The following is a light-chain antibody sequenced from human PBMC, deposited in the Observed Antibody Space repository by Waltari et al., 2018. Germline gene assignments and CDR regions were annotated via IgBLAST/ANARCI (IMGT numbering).Light chain of an antibody. J-gene: IGLJ1*01. CDR2: NNV. Sequence: QSVLTQPPSASGTPGQRVTISCSGSSSNIGGRTVNWYQQLPGTAPKLLIYNNVDRPSGVPDRFSGSKSGTSTSLAISGLQSEDEADYYCAAWDDRLNGYVFGSGTKVTVL. CDR1: SSNIGGRT. V-gene: IGLV1-44*01. CDR3: AAWDDRLNGYV.